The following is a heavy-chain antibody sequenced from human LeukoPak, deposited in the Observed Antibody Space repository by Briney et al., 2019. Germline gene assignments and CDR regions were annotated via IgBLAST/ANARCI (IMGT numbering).Heavy chain of an antibody. CDR2: IYSGGST. D-gene: IGHD6-13*01. CDR3: ARDSISSSWYERDYYFDY. Sequence: GGSLRLSCAASGFTFSSYAMSWVRQAPGKGLEWVSVIYSGGSTYYADSVKGRFTISRDSSKNTLHLQMNSLRTEDTAVYYCARDSISSSWYERDYYFDYWGQGTLVTVSS. V-gene: IGHV3-66*01. J-gene: IGHJ4*02. CDR1: GFTFSSYA.